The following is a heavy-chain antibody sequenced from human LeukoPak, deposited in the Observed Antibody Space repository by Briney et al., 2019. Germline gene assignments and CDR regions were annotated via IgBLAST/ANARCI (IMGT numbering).Heavy chain of an antibody. J-gene: IGHJ3*02. D-gene: IGHD3-16*01. CDR3: AILPIMITFGGVSAFDI. CDR2: MNPNSGNT. V-gene: IGHV1-8*01. CDR1: GYTFTSYD. Sequence: ASVKVSCKASGYTFTSYDFNWVRQATGQGLEWMGWMNPNSGNTGYAQKFQGRVTMTRNTSISTAYMELSSLRSEDTAVYYCAILPIMITFGGVSAFDIWGQGTMVTVSS.